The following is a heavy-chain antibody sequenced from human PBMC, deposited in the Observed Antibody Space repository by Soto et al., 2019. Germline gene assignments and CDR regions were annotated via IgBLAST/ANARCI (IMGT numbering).Heavy chain of an antibody. D-gene: IGHD3-22*01. CDR2: IYYSGST. CDR1: GGSISSGGYY. V-gene: IGHV4-31*03. J-gene: IGHJ3*02. CDR3: ATQVVVITPDAFDI. Sequence: QVQLQESGPGLVKPSQTLSLTCTVSGGSISSGGYYWSWIRQHPGKGLEWIGYIYYSGSTYYNPSIKSRVTISVDTSKNQFSLKLSSVTAADTAVYYCATQVVVITPDAFDIWGQGTMVTVSS.